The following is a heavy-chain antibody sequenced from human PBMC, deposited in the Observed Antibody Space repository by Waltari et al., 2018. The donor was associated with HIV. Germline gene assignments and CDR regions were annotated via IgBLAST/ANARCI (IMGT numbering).Heavy chain of an antibody. Sequence: EVQLVESGGGLVQHAGSLRLPCAASAFTSSSYWMNWVRQVPGKGLVWVSRINSDGSSTTYADSVKGRFTISRDNAKSTLYLQMNSLRDEDTAVYYCARTFTVATISPLLHWGQGTLVTVSS. CDR2: INSDGSST. CDR3: ARTFTVATISPLLH. J-gene: IGHJ4*02. CDR1: AFTSSSYW. D-gene: IGHD5-12*01. V-gene: IGHV3-74*01.